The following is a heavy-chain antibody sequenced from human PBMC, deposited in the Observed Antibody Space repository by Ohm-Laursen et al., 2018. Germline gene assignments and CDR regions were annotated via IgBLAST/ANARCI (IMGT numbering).Heavy chain of an antibody. CDR1: GGSISSNY. Sequence: TLSLTCTVSGGSISSNYWSWIRQPPGKGLEWIGYIYYTGSTNYNPSLKSRVTILVDTSKNQFSLNLSSVTAADTAVYYCAGGRWFDPWGQGTLVTVSS. V-gene: IGHV4-59*01. J-gene: IGHJ5*02. CDR3: AGGRWFDP. CDR2: IYYTGST.